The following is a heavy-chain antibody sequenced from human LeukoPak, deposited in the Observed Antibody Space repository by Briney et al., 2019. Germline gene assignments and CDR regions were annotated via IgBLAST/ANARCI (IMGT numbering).Heavy chain of an antibody. V-gene: IGHV1-24*01. CDR2: FDPEDGET. J-gene: IGHJ4*02. Sequence: GASVKVSCKVSGYTLTELSMHWVRQAPGKGLEWMGGFDPEDGETIYAQKFQGRVTMTEDTSTDTAYMELRSLRSDDTAVYYCARGGYSYGYGGYSDYWGQGTLVTVSS. D-gene: IGHD5-18*01. CDR1: GYTLTELS. CDR3: ARGGYSYGYGGYSDY.